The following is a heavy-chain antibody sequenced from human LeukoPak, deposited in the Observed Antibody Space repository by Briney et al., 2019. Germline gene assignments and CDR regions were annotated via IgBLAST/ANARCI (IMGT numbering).Heavy chain of an antibody. CDR2: INHSGST. D-gene: IGHD4-11*01. CDR1: GGSFSGYY. J-gene: IGHJ6*02. Sequence: PSETLSLTCAVYGGSFSGYYWSWIRQPPGNGLEWIGEINHSGSTNYNPSLKSRVTISVDTSKNQFSLKLSSVTAADTAVYYCARGDYRYGMDVWGQGTTVTVSS. V-gene: IGHV4-34*01. CDR3: ARGDYRYGMDV.